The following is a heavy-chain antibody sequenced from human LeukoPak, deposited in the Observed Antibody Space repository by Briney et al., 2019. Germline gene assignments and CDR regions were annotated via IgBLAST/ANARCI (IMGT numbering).Heavy chain of an antibody. J-gene: IGHJ4*02. CDR2: ISGGST. V-gene: IGHV3-23*01. CDR3: AKAPSSSWYVGDY. Sequence: GGSLRLSCAASGFTFRSYAMSWVRQAPGKGLEWVSAISGGSTYYADSVKGRFTISRDNSKNTLYLQMNSLRAEDTAVYYCAKAPSSSWYVGDYWGQGTLVTVSS. D-gene: IGHD6-13*01. CDR1: GFTFRSYA.